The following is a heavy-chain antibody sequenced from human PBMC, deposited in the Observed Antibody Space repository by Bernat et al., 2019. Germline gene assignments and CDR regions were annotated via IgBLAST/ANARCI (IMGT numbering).Heavy chain of an antibody. V-gene: IGHV4-31*03. CDR1: GGSISSGGYY. Sequence: QVQLQESGPGLVKPSQTLSLTCTVSGGSISSGGYYWSWIRQHPGKGLEWIGYIYYSGSTYYNPSLKSRVTISVDTSKNQFSLKLSSVTAADTAVYYCARDQGGSGSYYIDNWFDPWGQGTLVTVSS. CDR2: IYYSGST. J-gene: IGHJ5*02. D-gene: IGHD3-10*01. CDR3: ARDQGGSGSYYIDNWFDP.